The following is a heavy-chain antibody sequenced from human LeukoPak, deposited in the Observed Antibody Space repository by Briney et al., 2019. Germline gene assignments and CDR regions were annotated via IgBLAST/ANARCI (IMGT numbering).Heavy chain of an antibody. D-gene: IGHD5-18*01. CDR2: INTNTGNP. CDR3: ARDGEEGRNGYSYGFRYYYGMDV. V-gene: IGHV7-4-1*02. CDR1: GYTFTGYY. Sequence: ASVKVSCKASGYTFTGYYMHWVRQAPGQGLEWMGWINTNTGNPTYAQGFTGRFVFSLDTSVSTAYLQISSLKAEDTAVYYCARDGEEGRNGYSYGFRYYYGMDVWGQGTTVTVSS. J-gene: IGHJ6*02.